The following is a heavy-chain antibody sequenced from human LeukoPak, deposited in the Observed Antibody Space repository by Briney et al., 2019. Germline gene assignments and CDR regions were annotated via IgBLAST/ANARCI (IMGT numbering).Heavy chain of an antibody. Sequence: GGSLRLSCAASGFTFSSYGMSWVRQAPGKGLEWVSVISGSGGSTYYADSLKGRFTISRDNFKNTLYLQMNSLRVEDTAVYYCAKDRASTGFDYWGQGTLVTVSS. CDR3: AKDRASTGFDY. CDR1: GFTFSSYG. CDR2: ISGSGGST. D-gene: IGHD1-26*01. J-gene: IGHJ4*02. V-gene: IGHV3-23*01.